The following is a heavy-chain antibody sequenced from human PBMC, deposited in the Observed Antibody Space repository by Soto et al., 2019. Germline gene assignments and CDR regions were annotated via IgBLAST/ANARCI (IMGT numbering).Heavy chain of an antibody. V-gene: IGHV4-34*01. D-gene: IGHD1-1*01. J-gene: IGHJ3*02. CDR2: MSHSGGT. CDR3: ARVERVTVTTVVDAFDI. Sequence: QVQLQQWGAGLLKPSETLSLTCAVYGGFVSSGSYYWSWIRQPPGKGLEWLGEMSHSGGTHFNPSLKSRVTISVDTSTIQFSLHIYAVTAAGTALYYCARVERVTVTTVVDAFDIWGPGTMVTVSS. CDR1: GGFVSSGSYY.